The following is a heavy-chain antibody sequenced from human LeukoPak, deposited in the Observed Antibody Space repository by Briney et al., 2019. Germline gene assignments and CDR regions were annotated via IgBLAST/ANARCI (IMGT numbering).Heavy chain of an antibody. J-gene: IGHJ4*02. CDR3: AKIEAANTIFGVVRDY. V-gene: IGHV3-30*02. CDR1: GFTFSSYG. D-gene: IGHD3-3*01. Sequence: PGGSLRLSCAASGFTFSSYGMHWVRQAPGKGLEWVAFMRYDGSNKYYADSVKGRFTISRDNSKNTLYLQMNSLRAEDTAVYYCAKIEAANTIFGVVRDYWGQGTLVTVSS. CDR2: MRYDGSNK.